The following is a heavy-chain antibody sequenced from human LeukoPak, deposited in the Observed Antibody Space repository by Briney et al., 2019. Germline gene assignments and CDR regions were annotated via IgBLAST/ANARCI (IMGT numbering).Heavy chain of an antibody. Sequence: GGSLRLSCAASGFTFSSYWMHWIRQAPGKGLEWVSYISSSGSIIYYADSVKGRFIISRDNAKNSLYLQMNSLRAEDTAVYYCARRVAAAGSTGLRYIDVWGKGTTVTVSS. V-gene: IGHV3-11*04. CDR2: ISSSGSII. J-gene: IGHJ6*03. CDR1: GFTFSSYW. D-gene: IGHD6-13*01. CDR3: ARRVAAAGSTGLRYIDV.